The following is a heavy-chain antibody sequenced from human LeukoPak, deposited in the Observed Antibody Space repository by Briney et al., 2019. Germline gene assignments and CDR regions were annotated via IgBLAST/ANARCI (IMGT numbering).Heavy chain of an antibody. CDR1: GYSLTTNYS. J-gene: IGHJ4*02. V-gene: IGHV4-38-2*01. CDR2: GHHRSRT. D-gene: IGHD1-7*01. Sequence: PSETLSLTCSVSGYSLTTNYSWGWIRQPPGKGLEWIRSGHHRSRTFYNPSLKSRLTISRETSKNHFSLKLTSVTSADTAVYYSARLANYVPVYWGQGTLVIVSS. CDR3: ARLANYVPVY.